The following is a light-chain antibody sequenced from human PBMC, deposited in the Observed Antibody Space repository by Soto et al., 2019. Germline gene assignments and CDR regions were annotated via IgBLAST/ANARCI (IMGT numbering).Light chain of an antibody. CDR3: QQYGSSPGIT. J-gene: IGKJ5*01. CDR1: QSVSSSY. Sequence: EIVLTQSPCTLSLSPGERAPLSCMASQSVSSSYLAWYQQKPGQAPRLLIYGASSRATGIPDRFSGSGSGTDFTLTISRLEPEDFAVYYCQQYGSSPGITFGQGTRLEIK. CDR2: GAS. V-gene: IGKV3-20*01.